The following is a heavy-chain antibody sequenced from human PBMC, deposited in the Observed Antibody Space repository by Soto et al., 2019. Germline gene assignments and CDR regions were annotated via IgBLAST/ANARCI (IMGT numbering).Heavy chain of an antibody. CDR2: NNHSGST. J-gene: IGHJ6*02. D-gene: IGHD3-9*01. V-gene: IGHV4-34*01. Sequence: PSDPLSRTFTTCGWAFSASYWSGIRQPPGQGLEWIGENNHSGSTNYNPSIKSRVTITVDTSKNQFSLKLSSVTVADTAVYYCARGETYYDILTGYYRDYYYGMDVWGQGTTVS. CDR3: ARGETYYDILTGYYRDYYYGMDV. CDR1: GWAFSASY.